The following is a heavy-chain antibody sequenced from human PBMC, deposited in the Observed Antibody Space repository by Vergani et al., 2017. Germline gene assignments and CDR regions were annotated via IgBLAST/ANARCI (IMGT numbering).Heavy chain of an antibody. V-gene: IGHV4-34*01. J-gene: IGHJ5*02. CDR2: INHSGST. Sequence: QVQLQQWGAGLLKPSETLSLTCAVYGGSFSGYYWSWIRQPPGKGLEWIGEINHSGSTNYNPSLKSRVTISVDTSKNQFSLKLSSVTAADTAVYYCARRSSRHLGAWFDHWGQGTLVTVSS. D-gene: IGHD6-13*01. CDR3: ARRSSRHLGAWFDH. CDR1: GGSFSGYY.